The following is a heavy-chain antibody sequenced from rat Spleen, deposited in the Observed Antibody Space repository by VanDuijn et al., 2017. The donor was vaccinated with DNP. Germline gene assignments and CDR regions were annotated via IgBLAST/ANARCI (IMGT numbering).Heavy chain of an antibody. V-gene: IGHV5-29*01. CDR2: ISYDGSST. CDR3: ARQWGY. Sequence: EVQLVESDGGLVQPGRSLKLSCAASGFIFSDFYMAWVRQAPTKGLEWVATISYDGSSTYYRDSVKGRFTISRDNAKSTLYLQMDSLRSEDTATYYCARQWGYWGQGVMVTVSS. CDR1: GFIFSDFY. J-gene: IGHJ2*01.